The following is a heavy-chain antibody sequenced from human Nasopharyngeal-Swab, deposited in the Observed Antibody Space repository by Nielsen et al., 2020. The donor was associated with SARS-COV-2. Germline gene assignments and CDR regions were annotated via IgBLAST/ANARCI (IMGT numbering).Heavy chain of an antibody. V-gene: IGHV5-51*01. J-gene: IGHJ4*02. Sequence: GESVKISCECSGYSFTSYWIGWERQLPGKGLEWMGIIYPGDYDTRYSPSLQGQVTISADKSISTAYLQWSRLKASDTAMYYCARHVGSGWYGVDYWGQGTLVTVSS. CDR3: ARHVGSGWYGVDY. CDR2: IYPGDYDT. D-gene: IGHD6-19*01. CDR1: GYSFTSYW.